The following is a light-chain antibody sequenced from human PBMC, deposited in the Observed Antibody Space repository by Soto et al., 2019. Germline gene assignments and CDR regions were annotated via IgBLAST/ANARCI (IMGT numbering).Light chain of an antibody. CDR3: SSSTSSSTRV. V-gene: IGLV2-14*01. Sequence: QSVLTQPASVSGSPGQSITISCTGTSSDVGGYNYVSWYQQHPGKAPKLMIYEVSNRPSGVSNRFSGSKSGNTASLTISGLQAEDYADYYCSSSTSSSTRVFGTGTKVTVL. CDR1: SSDVGGYNY. J-gene: IGLJ1*01. CDR2: EVS.